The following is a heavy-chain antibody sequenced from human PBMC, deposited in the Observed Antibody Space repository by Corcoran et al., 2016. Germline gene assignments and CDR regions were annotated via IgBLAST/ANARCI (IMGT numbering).Heavy chain of an antibody. D-gene: IGHD3-16*01. CDR3: ARVRRRGSAPFDY. J-gene: IGHJ4*02. CDR1: GGTFSSYT. Sequence: QVQLVQSGAEVKKPGSSVKVSCKASGGTFSSYTISWVRRAPGQGLEWMGGIIPIFGAANYAQKFQGRVTITADKSTTTAYMELSSLRSEDTAVYYCARVRRRGSAPFDYWGQGTLVTVSS. V-gene: IGHV1-69*06. CDR2: IIPIFGAA.